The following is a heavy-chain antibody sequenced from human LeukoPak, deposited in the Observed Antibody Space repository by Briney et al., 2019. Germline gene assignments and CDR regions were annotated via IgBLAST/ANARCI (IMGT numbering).Heavy chain of an antibody. Sequence: GGSLRLSCAASGFTFSNAWMSWVRQAPGKGLEWVGRIKSKTDGGTTDYAAPVKGRFTISRDDSKNTLYLQMNSLKTEDTAVYYCTSLSDYYDSSALDWGQGTLVTVSS. V-gene: IGHV3-15*01. D-gene: IGHD3-22*01. J-gene: IGHJ4*02. CDR2: IKSKTDGGTT. CDR1: GFTFSNAW. CDR3: TSLSDYYDSSALD.